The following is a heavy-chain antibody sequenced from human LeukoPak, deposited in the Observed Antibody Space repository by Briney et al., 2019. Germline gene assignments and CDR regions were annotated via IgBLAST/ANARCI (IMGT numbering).Heavy chain of an antibody. CDR2: ISGSGGST. CDR1: GFTFSSYA. J-gene: IGHJ4*02. V-gene: IGHV3-23*01. CDR3: ASHPRLWFGVKAVYYFAY. D-gene: IGHD3-10*01. Sequence: GGSLRLSCAASGFTFSSYAMSWVRQAPGKGLEWVSAISGSGGSTYYADSVKGRFTISRDNSKNTLYLQMNSLRAEDTAVYYCASHPRLWFGVKAVYYFAYWGQGTLVTVSS.